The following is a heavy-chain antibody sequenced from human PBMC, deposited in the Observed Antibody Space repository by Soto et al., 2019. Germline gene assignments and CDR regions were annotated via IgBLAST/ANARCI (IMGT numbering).Heavy chain of an antibody. Sequence: SETLSLTCAVYGGSFSGYYWSWIRQPPGKGLEWIGEINHSGSTNYNPSLKSRVTISVDTSKNQFSLKLSSVTAADTAVYYCAGGGRSSFYYYYYYYMDVWGKGTTVTVSS. V-gene: IGHV4-34*01. D-gene: IGHD6-6*01. CDR3: AGGGRSSFYYYYYYYMDV. CDR2: INHSGST. J-gene: IGHJ6*03. CDR1: GGSFSGYY.